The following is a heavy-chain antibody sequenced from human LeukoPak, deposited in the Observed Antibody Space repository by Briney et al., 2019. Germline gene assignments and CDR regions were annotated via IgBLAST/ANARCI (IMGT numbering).Heavy chain of an antibody. J-gene: IGHJ3*02. CDR3: ARDRTTDAFDI. CDR2: INHSGST. D-gene: IGHD4-11*01. Sequence: SETLSLTCAVYGGSFSGYYWSWIRQPPGKGLEWIGEINHSGSTNYNPSLKSRVTISVDTSKNQFSLKLSSVTAADTAMYYCARDRTTDAFDIWGQGTMVTVSS. V-gene: IGHV4-34*01. CDR1: GGSFSGYY.